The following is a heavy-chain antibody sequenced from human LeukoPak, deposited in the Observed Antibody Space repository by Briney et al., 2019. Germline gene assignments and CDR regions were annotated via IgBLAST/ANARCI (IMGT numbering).Heavy chain of an antibody. CDR2: IRYDGSNK. V-gene: IGHV3-30*02. J-gene: IGHJ6*03. D-gene: IGHD2-2*01. CDR3: ACSSTRTYYYYMDV. CDR1: GFAFSSYG. Sequence: GGSLRLSCAAFGFAFSSYGMHWVRQAPGKGLEWVAFIRYDGSNKYYADSVKGRFTISRDNSKNTLYLQMNSLRAEDTAVYYCACSSTRTYYYYMDVWGKGTTVTISS.